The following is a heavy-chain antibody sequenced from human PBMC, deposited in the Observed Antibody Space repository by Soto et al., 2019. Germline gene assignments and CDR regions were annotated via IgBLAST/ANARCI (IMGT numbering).Heavy chain of an antibody. CDR3: AKDLLRFIVTTIEPDY. CDR1: GFTFSSYG. V-gene: IGHV3-30*18. D-gene: IGHD5-12*01. Sequence: PGGSLRLSCAASGFTFSSYGMHWVRQAPGNGLEWVAVISYDGSNKYYADSVKGRSTISRDNSKNTLYLQMNSLRAEDTAVYYCAKDLLRFIVTTIEPDYWGQGTLVTVSS. CDR2: ISYDGSNK. J-gene: IGHJ4*02.